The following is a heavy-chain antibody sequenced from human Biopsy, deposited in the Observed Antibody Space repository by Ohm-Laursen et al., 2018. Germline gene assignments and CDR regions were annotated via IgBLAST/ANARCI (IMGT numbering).Heavy chain of an antibody. V-gene: IGHV4-39*01. CDR2: IFYSGII. CDR3: ARHPTGFWFDP. CDR1: GGSVSSNTNY. Sequence: GTLSLTCTVSGGSVSSNTNYWAWIRQPPGKGLEWIGSIFYSGIIYYNPSLKSRVSISEDTSKNQFPLTLNSVTAADTAVYYCARHPTGFWFDPWGQGTLVIVSS. J-gene: IGHJ5*02.